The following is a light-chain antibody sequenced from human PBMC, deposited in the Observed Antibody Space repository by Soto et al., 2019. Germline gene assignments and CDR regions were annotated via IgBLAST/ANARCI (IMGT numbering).Light chain of an antibody. CDR1: QSIVTS. CDR3: QQYTNWPFT. V-gene: IGKV3-15*01. J-gene: IGKJ3*01. Sequence: EVVLTQSPAALSASPGERATLSCRASQSIVTSLAWYQQKPGQAPRLLLYGASTRATGIPDRFSGSGSGTEFTLTISSLQSEDFAVYYCQQYTNWPFTFGPGTKVDIK. CDR2: GAS.